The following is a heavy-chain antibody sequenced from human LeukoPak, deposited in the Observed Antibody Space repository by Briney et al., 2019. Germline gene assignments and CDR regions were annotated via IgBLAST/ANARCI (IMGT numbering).Heavy chain of an antibody. Sequence: GGSLRLSCAASGFTFSSYEMNWVRQAPGKGLEWVSIFYSGGSTYYADSVKGRFTISRDDSKNTLYLQMNSLRAEDTTVYHCATSSGGPRRAFDYWGQGTLVTVSS. CDR3: ATSSGGPRRAFDY. J-gene: IGHJ4*02. D-gene: IGHD2-15*01. V-gene: IGHV3-53*01. CDR2: FYSGGST. CDR1: GFTFSSYE.